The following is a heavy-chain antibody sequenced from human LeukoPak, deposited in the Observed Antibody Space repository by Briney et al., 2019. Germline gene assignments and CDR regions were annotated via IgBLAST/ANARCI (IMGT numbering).Heavy chain of an antibody. CDR1: GGSISSSSYY. Sequence: PSETLSPTCTVSGGSISSSSYYWGWIRQPPGKGLEWIGSIYYSGSTYYNPSLKSRVTISVDTSKNQFSLKLSSVTAADTAVYYCARQYIAVAGTGYFDYWGQGTLVTVSS. CDR3: ARQYIAVAGTGYFDY. D-gene: IGHD6-19*01. J-gene: IGHJ4*02. V-gene: IGHV4-39*01. CDR2: IYYSGST.